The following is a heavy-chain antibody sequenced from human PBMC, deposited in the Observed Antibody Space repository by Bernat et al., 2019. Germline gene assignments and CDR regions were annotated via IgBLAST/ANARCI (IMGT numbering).Heavy chain of an antibody. CDR3: ATDRGYCSGGSCSLFP. J-gene: IGHJ5*02. V-gene: IGHV3-15*01. D-gene: IGHD2-15*01. CDR1: GFTSSNAW. CDR2: IKSKTDGGTT. Sequence: EVQLVESGGGLVKPGGSLRLSCAASGFTSSNAWMSWVRQAPGKGPEWVGRIKSKTDGGTTDYAAPVKGRFTISRDDSKNTLYLQMNSLKTEDTAVYYCATDRGYCSGGSCSLFPWGQGTLVTVSS.